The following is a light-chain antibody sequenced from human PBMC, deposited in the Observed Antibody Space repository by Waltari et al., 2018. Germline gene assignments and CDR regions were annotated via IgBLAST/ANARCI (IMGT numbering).Light chain of an antibody. CDR1: SNNVGNQG. CDR2: RDN. V-gene: IGLV10-54*01. Sequence: QAGLTQPPSVSKGLRQTATLTCTGNSNNVGNQGAAWLQQHQGHPPKPLSYRDNSRPSGSSERLSASRSGDTASLTITGLQPEDEADYYCSAWDSSLNAYVFGTGTKVTVL. J-gene: IGLJ1*01. CDR3: SAWDSSLNAYV.